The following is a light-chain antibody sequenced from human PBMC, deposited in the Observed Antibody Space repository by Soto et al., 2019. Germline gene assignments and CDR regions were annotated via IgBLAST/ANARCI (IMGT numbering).Light chain of an antibody. V-gene: IGLV2-14*01. Sequence: QSVLTQPASVSGSPGQSITISCTGTSSDVGGYNYVSWYQQHPGKAPKLMIYEVSNRPSGVPDRFSGSRSGTSASLAITGLQDEDEADYYCQSYDTSLGGSRVFGTGTKLTVL. CDR3: QSYDTSLGGSRV. CDR2: EVS. J-gene: IGLJ1*01. CDR1: SSDVGGYNY.